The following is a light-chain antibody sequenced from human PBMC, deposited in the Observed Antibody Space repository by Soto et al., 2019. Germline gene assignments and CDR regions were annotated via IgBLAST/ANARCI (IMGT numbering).Light chain of an antibody. CDR1: QDIRSE. V-gene: IGKV1-6*01. CDR3: LQDNNYPRT. J-gene: IGKJ3*01. Sequence: IQMTQSPSSLSASVGDRVTFICRSSQDIRSELSWFQQKPGRPPKLLIYGASILQSGVPSRFSGSGSGTDFTLTIDSLQSEDFATYYCLQDNNYPRTFGPGTKVEVK. CDR2: GAS.